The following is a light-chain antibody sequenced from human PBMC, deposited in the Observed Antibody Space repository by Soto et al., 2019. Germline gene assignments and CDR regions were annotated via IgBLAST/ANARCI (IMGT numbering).Light chain of an antibody. V-gene: IGKV3-15*01. CDR1: QGIGLE. CDR3: QHYNDWPT. J-gene: IGKJ1*01. Sequence: EIVMTQFPAIISVSPGESVTLSCRASQGIGLELAWYQHNPGQAPRLLFYDASTRATGLPDRFSGSGAGTLFTLIISSVPSENFAIYYWQHYNDWPTFGQGTKVEIK. CDR2: DAS.